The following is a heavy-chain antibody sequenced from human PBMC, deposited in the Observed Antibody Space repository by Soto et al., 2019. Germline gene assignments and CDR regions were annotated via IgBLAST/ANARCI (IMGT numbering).Heavy chain of an antibody. D-gene: IGHD3-22*01. J-gene: IGHJ3*02. V-gene: IGHV1-69*13. Sequence: SVKVSCKASGGTFSSYAISWVRQAPGQGLEWMGGIIPIFGTANYAQKFQGRVTITADESTSTAYMELSSLRSEDTAVYYCARARREIVVVRVISGAFDIWGQGTMVTVSS. CDR2: IIPIFGTA. CDR1: GGTFSSYA. CDR3: ARARREIVVVRVISGAFDI.